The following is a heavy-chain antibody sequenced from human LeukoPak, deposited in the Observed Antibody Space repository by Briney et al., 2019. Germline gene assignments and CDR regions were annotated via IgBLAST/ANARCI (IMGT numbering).Heavy chain of an antibody. CDR1: GFTFSTHS. J-gene: IGHJ4*02. D-gene: IGHD2-15*01. CDR2: INSDGSST. Sequence: GGSLRLSCTASGFTFSTHSMHWVRQAPGKRPVWASRINSDGSSTRYAASVTDRFTISRANAKNTVYLQMNSLRAEETAVYYCAKVLGGLWPGIDYWGQGTVVTVYS. CDR3: AKVLGGLWPGIDY. V-gene: IGHV3-74*01.